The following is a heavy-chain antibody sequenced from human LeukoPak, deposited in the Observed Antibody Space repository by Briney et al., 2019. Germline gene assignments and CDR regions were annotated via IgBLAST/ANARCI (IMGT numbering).Heavy chain of an antibody. J-gene: IGHJ6*03. CDR1: GYTFTSYD. CDR3: ARGHCSTTSCYSRYYYHYMDV. CDR2: MNPNSGNT. V-gene: IGHV1-8*01. D-gene: IGHD2-2*01. Sequence: GASVKVSCKASGYTFTSYDINWVRQAPGQGLEWLGWMNPNSGNTGYAQKFQGRVTMTRNTSISTAYMELSSLRSEDTAVYYCARGHCSTTSCYSRYYYHYMDVWGKGTTVTISS.